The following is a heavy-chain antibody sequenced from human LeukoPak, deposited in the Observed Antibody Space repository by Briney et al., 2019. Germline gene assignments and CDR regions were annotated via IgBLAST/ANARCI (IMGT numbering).Heavy chain of an antibody. V-gene: IGHV4-34*01. CDR2: INHSGST. D-gene: IGHD3-3*01. CDR3: ARTVLRFLEWKDAFDI. CDR1: GGSFSGYY. Sequence: PSETLSLTCAVYGGSFSGYYWSWIRQPPGKGLEWIGEINHSGSTNYNPSLKSRVTISVDTSKNQFSLKLSSVTAADTAVYYCARTVLRFLEWKDAFDIWGQGTMVTVSS. J-gene: IGHJ3*02.